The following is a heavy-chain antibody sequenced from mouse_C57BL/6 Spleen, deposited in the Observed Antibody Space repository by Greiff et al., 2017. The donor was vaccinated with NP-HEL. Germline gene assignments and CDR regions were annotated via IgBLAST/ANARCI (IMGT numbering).Heavy chain of an antibody. CDR3: TRSRSFAY. CDR1: GYTFTDYE. Sequence: VQLQESGAELVRPGASVTLSCKASGYTFTDYEMHWVKQTPVHGLEWIGALDPETGGTAYNQKFKGKAILTADKSSSTAYMELRSQTSEDSAVYYGTRSRSFAYWGKGTLVTVAA. J-gene: IGHJ3*01. CDR2: LDPETGGT. V-gene: IGHV1-15*01.